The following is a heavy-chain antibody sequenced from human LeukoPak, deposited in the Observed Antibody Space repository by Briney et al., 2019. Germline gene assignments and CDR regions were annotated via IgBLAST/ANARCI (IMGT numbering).Heavy chain of an antibody. V-gene: IGHV3-43D*03. CDR1: GFTFDDNA. CDR3: AKPYSSSWYDSEYFQH. D-gene: IGHD6-13*01. J-gene: IGHJ1*01. Sequence: GGSLRLSCAASGFTFDDNAMHWVRQAPGKGLEWVSLISWDGGSTYYADSVKGRFTISRDNSKNSLYLQMNSLRAEDTALYYCAKPYSSSWYDSEYFQHWGQGTLVTVSS. CDR2: ISWDGGST.